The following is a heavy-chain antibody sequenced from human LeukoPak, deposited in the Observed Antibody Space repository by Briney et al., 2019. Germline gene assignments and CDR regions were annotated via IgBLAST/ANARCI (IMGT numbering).Heavy chain of an antibody. V-gene: IGHV3-33*06. Sequence: GGSLRLSCAASGFTFSSYGMHWVRQAPGKGLEWVAVMWYDGSNKYYADSVKGRFTISRDNSKNTLYLQMNSLRAEDTAVYYCAKSPDGYSFWFDPWGQGTLVTVSS. J-gene: IGHJ5*02. CDR2: MWYDGSNK. CDR1: GFTFSSYG. D-gene: IGHD5-24*01. CDR3: AKSPDGYSFWFDP.